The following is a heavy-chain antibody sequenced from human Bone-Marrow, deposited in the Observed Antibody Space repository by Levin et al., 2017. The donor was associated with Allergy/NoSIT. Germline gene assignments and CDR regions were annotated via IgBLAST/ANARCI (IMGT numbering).Heavy chain of an antibody. CDR3: ATAGRTSGYADAFEF. D-gene: IGHD3-22*01. CDR2: ISHDERSI. Sequence: SCAVSGSTFSSFVLHWVRQAPGKGLEWVAVISHDERSIIYADSVKGRFTISKDNSKNTLYLQMNSLRDEDTAVYYCATAGRTSGYADAFEFWGQGTLVTVSS. V-gene: IGHV3-30*03. J-gene: IGHJ3*01. CDR1: GSTFSSFV.